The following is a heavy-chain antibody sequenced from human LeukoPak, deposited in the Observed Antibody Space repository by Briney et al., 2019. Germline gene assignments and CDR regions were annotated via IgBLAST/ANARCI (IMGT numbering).Heavy chain of an antibody. V-gene: IGHV3-23*01. Sequence: GGSLRLSCAASGFTFSNYVLIWVRQAPGRGLEWVSAITGSGGTTSYADSVKGRFTISRDNSRNTLYLQMNSLRAEDAAVYYCAKDREVSAARVYDYWGQGTLVTASS. CDR2: ITGSGGTT. CDR1: GFTFSNYV. CDR3: AKDREVSAARVYDY. J-gene: IGHJ4*02. D-gene: IGHD2-2*01.